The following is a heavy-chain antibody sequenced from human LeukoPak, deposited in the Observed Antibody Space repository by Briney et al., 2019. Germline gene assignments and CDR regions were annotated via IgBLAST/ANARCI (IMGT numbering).Heavy chain of an antibody. CDR2: MNPNSGNT. CDR3: ARRTGYGRRFDY. D-gene: IGHD3/OR15-3a*01. CDR1: GYTFTSYD. V-gene: IGHV1-8*03. J-gene: IGHJ4*02. Sequence: ASVKVSCKASGYTFTSYDINWVRQATGQGLEWMGWMNPNSGNTGYAQKFRGSVTITRNTSISTAYMELSSLRSEDTAVYYCARRTGYGRRFDYWGQGTLVTVSS.